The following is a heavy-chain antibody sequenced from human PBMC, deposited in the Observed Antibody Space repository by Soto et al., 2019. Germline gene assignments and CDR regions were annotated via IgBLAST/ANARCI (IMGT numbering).Heavy chain of an antibody. D-gene: IGHD5-18*01. CDR2: IYYSGST. CDR3: ARMTAMGTALDY. J-gene: IGHJ4*02. Sequence: SETLSITCTVSGGSISSYYWSWIRQPPGKGLEWIGYIYYSGSTNYNPSLKSRVTISVDTSKNQFSLKLSSVTAADTAVYYCARMTAMGTALDYWGQGTLVTVSS. CDR1: GGSISSYY. V-gene: IGHV4-59*01.